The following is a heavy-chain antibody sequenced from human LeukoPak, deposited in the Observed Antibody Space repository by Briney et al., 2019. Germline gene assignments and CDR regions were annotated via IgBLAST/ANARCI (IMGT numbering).Heavy chain of an antibody. V-gene: IGHV3-30*02. CDR2: IRYDGSNK. D-gene: IGHD2-2*01. J-gene: IGHJ6*03. CDR1: GFTFSSYG. CDR3: AKTGSVHHCSSTSCSRYYYYMDV. Sequence: PGGSLRLSCAASGFTFSSYGMHWVRQAPGKGLEWVAFIRYDGSNKYYADSVKGRFTISRDNSKNTLYLQMNSLRAEDTAVYYCAKTGSVHHCSSTSCSRYYYYMDVWGKGTTVTVSS.